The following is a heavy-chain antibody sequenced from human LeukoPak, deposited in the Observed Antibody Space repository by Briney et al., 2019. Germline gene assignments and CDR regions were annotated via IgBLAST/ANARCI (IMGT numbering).Heavy chain of an antibody. CDR3: ARSGYCSSTNCHHGFDY. V-gene: IGHV3-30*04. Sequence: GRSLRLSCAASGFTFSSYAMHWVRQAPGKGLEWVAVISYDGSNKYYADSVKGRFTISRDNSKNTLYLQMNSLRAEDTAVYYCARSGYCSSTNCHHGFDYWGQGTLVTVSS. CDR1: GFTFSSYA. J-gene: IGHJ4*02. D-gene: IGHD2-2*03. CDR2: ISYDGSNK.